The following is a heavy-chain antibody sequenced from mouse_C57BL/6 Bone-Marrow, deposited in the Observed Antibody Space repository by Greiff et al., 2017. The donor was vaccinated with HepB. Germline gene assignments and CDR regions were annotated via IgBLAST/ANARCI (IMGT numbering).Heavy chain of an antibody. CDR2: INPGSGGT. J-gene: IGHJ4*01. Sequence: QVQLQQSGAELVRPGTSVKVSCKASGYAFTNYLIEWVKQRPGQGLEWIGVINPGSGGTNYNEKFKGKATLTADKSSSTAYMQLSSLTSEDSAVYFCAILSWDAMDYWGQGTSVTVSS. V-gene: IGHV1-54*01. D-gene: IGHD4-1*01. CDR3: AILSWDAMDY. CDR1: GYAFTNYL.